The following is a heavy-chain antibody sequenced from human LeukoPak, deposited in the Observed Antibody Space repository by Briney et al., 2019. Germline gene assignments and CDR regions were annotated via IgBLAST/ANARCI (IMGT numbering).Heavy chain of an antibody. D-gene: IGHD4-17*01. Sequence: GGSLRLSCSASGFPFSSYAMHWVRQAPGKGLEWVAVIWYDGSNKYYADSVKGRFTISRDNSKNTLYLQMNSLRAEDTAVYYCARGGYGDYGAFDYWGQGTLVTVSS. CDR2: IWYDGSNK. CDR3: ARGGYGDYGAFDY. V-gene: IGHV3-33*08. CDR1: GFPFSSYA. J-gene: IGHJ4*02.